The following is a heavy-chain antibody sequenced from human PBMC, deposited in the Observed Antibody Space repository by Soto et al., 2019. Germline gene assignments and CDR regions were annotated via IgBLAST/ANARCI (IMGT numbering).Heavy chain of an antibody. D-gene: IGHD3-9*01. V-gene: IGHV1-69*06. CDR3: AGGTGYSIHYGLDV. J-gene: IGHJ6*02. CDR2: IIPIFGTA. CDR1: GGTFSSYA. Sequence: GASLKVSCKASGGTFSSYAISWVRQATGQGLEWMGGIIPIFGTANYAQKFQGRVTITADKSTSTAYMELSSLRSEDTAVYYCAGGTGYSIHYGLDVWGQGTTVTVSS.